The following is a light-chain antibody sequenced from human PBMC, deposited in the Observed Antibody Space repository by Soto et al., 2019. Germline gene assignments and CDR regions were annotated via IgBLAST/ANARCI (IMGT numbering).Light chain of an antibody. Sequence: EIVLTQSPATLSLSPGERAALSCRACQSVSSYLAWYQQKPGQAPRLLIYDASKRATGIPARFSGSGSGTDFTLTISSLEPEDFAHYFCQQRSNWPSTFGGGTKVEI. CDR1: QSVSSY. V-gene: IGKV3-11*01. CDR2: DAS. J-gene: IGKJ4*01. CDR3: QQRSNWPST.